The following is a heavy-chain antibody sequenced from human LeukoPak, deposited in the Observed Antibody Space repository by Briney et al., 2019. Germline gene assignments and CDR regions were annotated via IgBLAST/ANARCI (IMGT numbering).Heavy chain of an antibody. CDR1: GFTFSSYG. CDR2: ISSSSSTI. CDR3: ARPFYGSGKH. J-gene: IGHJ4*02. D-gene: IGHD3-10*01. Sequence: GGSLRLSCAASGFTFSSYGMSWVRQAPGKGLEWVSYISSSSSTIYYADSVKGRFTISRDNAKNSLYLQMNSLRAEDTAVYYCARPFYGSGKHWGQGTLVTVSS. V-gene: IGHV3-48*01.